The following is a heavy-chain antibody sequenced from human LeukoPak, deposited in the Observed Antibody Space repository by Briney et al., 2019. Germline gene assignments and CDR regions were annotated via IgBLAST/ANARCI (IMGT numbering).Heavy chain of an antibody. CDR2: IYYSGST. CDR3: ARTYMTSARFDP. V-gene: IGHV4-59*06. Sequence: SETLSLTCTVSGGSISSYYWSWIRQPPGKGLEWIGYIYYSGSTYYNPSLKSRVTISVDTSKNQFSLKLSSVTAADSAVYYCARTYMTSARFDPWGQGTLVTVSS. J-gene: IGHJ5*02. D-gene: IGHD2-21*02. CDR1: GGSISSYY.